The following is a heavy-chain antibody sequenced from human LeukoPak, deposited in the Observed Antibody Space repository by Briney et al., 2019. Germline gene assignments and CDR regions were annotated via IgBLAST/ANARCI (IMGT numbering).Heavy chain of an antibody. J-gene: IGHJ4*02. CDR1: GYTFTSYG. CDR3: ARDPISSGYYQPVDY. CDR2: ISAYNGNT. Sequence: KPGASVKVSCKASGYTFTSYGISWVRQAPGQGLEWMGWISAYNGNTNYAQKLQGRVTMTTDTSTSTAYMELRSLRSDDTAVYYCARDPISSGYYQPVDYWGQGTLVTVSS. D-gene: IGHD3-22*01. V-gene: IGHV1-18*01.